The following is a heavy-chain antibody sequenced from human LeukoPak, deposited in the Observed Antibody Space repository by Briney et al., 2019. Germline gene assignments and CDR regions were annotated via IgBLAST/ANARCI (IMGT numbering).Heavy chain of an antibody. D-gene: IGHD3-22*01. Sequence: AGGSLRLSCAASGFTFSSYSMNWVRQAPGKGLEWVSSISSSSSYIYYADSVKGRFTISRDNAKNSLYLQMNSLRAEDTAVYYCARSYDSSGYYYFQTVVVGHNWFDPWGQGTLVTVSS. V-gene: IGHV3-21*01. CDR2: ISSSSSYI. CDR3: ARSYDSSGYYYFQTVVVGHNWFDP. CDR1: GFTFSSYS. J-gene: IGHJ5*02.